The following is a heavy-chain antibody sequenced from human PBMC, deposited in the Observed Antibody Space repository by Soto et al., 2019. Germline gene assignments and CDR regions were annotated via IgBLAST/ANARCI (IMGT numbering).Heavy chain of an antibody. CDR3: ASSPYNWNGRFDP. D-gene: IGHD1-1*01. J-gene: IGHJ5*02. Sequence: QVQLVQSGAEVKKPGSSVKVSCKASGGTFSSYAISWVRQAPGQGLEWMGGISPIFGTANYAQKFQGRVTITADESTSTDYMELSSLRSEDTVVYYCASSPYNWNGRFDPWGQGTLVTVSS. CDR1: GGTFSSYA. V-gene: IGHV1-69*12. CDR2: ISPIFGTA.